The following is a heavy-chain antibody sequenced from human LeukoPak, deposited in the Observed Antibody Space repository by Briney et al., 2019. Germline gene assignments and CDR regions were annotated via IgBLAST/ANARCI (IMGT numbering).Heavy chain of an antibody. CDR2: ISYDGSNK. CDR3: AREAGGRYSPYYYGMDV. CDR1: GFTFSSYA. Sequence: GGSLRLSCVASGFTFSSYAMHWVRQAPGKGLEWVAVISYDGSNKYYADSVKGRFTISRDNSKNTLYLQMNSPRAEDTAVYYCAREAGGRYSPYYYGMDVWGQGTTVTVSS. J-gene: IGHJ6*02. V-gene: IGHV3-30-3*01. D-gene: IGHD3-9*01.